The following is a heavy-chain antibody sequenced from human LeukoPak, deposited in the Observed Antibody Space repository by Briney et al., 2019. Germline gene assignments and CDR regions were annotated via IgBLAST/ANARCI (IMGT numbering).Heavy chain of an antibody. CDR1: GYSFNNYR. J-gene: IGHJ4*02. Sequence: GESLKISCKGSGYSFNNYRISWVRQMPGKGLEWMGTIDPTDSYTKYSPSFQGHVTISLDKSISTAYLQWSGLRASDTAMYYCVRLERYRTDYWGQGALVTVSS. D-gene: IGHD3-3*01. CDR3: VRLERYRTDY. CDR2: IDPTDSYT. V-gene: IGHV5-10-1*01.